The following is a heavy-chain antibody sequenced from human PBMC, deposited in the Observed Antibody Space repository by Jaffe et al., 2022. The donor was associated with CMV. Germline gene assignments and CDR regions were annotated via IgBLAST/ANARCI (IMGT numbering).Heavy chain of an antibody. Sequence: QVQLVQSGAEVKKPGASVKVSCKASGYTFTSYYMHWVRQAPGQGLEWMGIINPSGGSTSYAQKFQGRVTMTRDTSTSTVYMELSSLRSEDTAVYYCAAWGRITMVRGVDAFDIWGQGTMVTVSS. CDR1: GYTFTSYY. CDR3: AAWGRITMVRGVDAFDI. J-gene: IGHJ3*02. D-gene: IGHD3-10*01. V-gene: IGHV1-46*01. CDR2: INPSGGST.